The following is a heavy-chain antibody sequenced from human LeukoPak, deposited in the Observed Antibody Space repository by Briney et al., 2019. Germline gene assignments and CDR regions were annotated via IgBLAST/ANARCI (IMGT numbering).Heavy chain of an antibody. V-gene: IGHV3-23*01. J-gene: IGHJ3*02. CDR1: GFTFSSYA. CDR3: AKSVITMIVVVVPDAFDI. CDR2: ISGSGGST. D-gene: IGHD3-22*01. Sequence: GGSLRLSCAASGFTFSSYAMSWVRQAPGKGLEWVSAISGSGGSTYYADSVKGRFTISRDNSKNTLYLQMNSLRAEDTAVYYCAKSVITMIVVVVPDAFDIWGQGTMVTVSS.